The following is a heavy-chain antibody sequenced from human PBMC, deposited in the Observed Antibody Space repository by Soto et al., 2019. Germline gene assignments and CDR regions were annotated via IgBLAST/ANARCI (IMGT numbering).Heavy chain of an antibody. J-gene: IGHJ4*02. Sequence: QVQLVESGGGVVQPGRSLRLSCAASGFTVSSYGMHWVRQAPGKGLEWVAVISYDGSNKYYADSVKGRFTVSRDKSKNTLYLQVISLRAEDTAVYYCAKDKVPVVVAAPFDYWGQGTLVTVSS. D-gene: IGHD2-15*01. V-gene: IGHV3-30*18. CDR3: AKDKVPVVVAAPFDY. CDR2: ISYDGSNK. CDR1: GFTVSSYG.